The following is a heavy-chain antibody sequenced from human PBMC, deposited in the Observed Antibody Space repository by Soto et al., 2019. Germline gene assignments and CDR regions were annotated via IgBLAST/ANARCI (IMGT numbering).Heavy chain of an antibody. D-gene: IGHD2-15*01. Sequence: QVQLVQSGAEVKKPGASVKVSCKASGYTFTSYGISWVRQAPGQGLEWMGWISAYNGNTNYAQKLQGRVTMTTDTSTITAYMELRSLRADDTAVYYCARDSDPYCSGGSCPFDYWGQGTLVTVSS. CDR1: GYTFTSYG. CDR2: ISAYNGNT. CDR3: ARDSDPYCSGGSCPFDY. J-gene: IGHJ4*02. V-gene: IGHV1-18*01.